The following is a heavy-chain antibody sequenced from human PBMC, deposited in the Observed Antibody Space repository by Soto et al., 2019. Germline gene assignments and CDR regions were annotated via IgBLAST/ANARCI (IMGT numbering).Heavy chain of an antibody. D-gene: IGHD2-8*01. V-gene: IGHV5-51*01. CDR3: FRVDGAARRGFDS. Sequence: GESLKISCRGTGYNFTKNWIGWVRQMPGKGLEWMGIIYPGDSETRYSPSFQGQVTISVDKSKNTAYLHWSSLKAPDTAIYYCFRVDGAARRGFDSWGRGTLVTVSS. J-gene: IGHJ5*01. CDR2: IYPGDSET. CDR1: GYNFTKNW.